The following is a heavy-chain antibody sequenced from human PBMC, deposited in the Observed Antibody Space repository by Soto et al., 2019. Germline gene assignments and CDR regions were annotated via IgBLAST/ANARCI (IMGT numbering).Heavy chain of an antibody. D-gene: IGHD2-15*01. J-gene: IGHJ6*03. CDR2: ISSSSSYI. CDR3: ARGQSVCSGGSCYIDHYSYYMDF. CDR1: GFTFSIYS. V-gene: IGHV3-21*01. Sequence: PGGSLRLSCAASGFTFSIYSMNWVRQAPGKGLEWVSSISSSSSYIYYADSVKGRFTISRDNAKNSLYLQMNSLRAEDTAVYYCARGQSVCSGGSCYIDHYSYYMDFSGKGTTVTGSS.